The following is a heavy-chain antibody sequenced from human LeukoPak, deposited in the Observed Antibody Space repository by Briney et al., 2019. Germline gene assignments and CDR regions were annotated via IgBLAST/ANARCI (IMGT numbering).Heavy chain of an antibody. CDR2: IYTSGST. CDR3: ATNYYDSSGYLY. J-gene: IGHJ4*02. CDR1: AGSISSYY. Sequence: KSSETLSLTCTVSAGSISSYYWSWIRQPAVKGLEWIGRIYTSGSTNYNPSLKSRVTMSVDTSKNQFSLKLSSVTAADTAVYYCATNYYDSSGYLYWGQGTLVTVSS. D-gene: IGHD3-22*01. V-gene: IGHV4-4*07.